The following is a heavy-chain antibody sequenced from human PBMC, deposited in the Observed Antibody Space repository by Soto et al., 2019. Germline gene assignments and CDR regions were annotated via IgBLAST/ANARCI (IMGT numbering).Heavy chain of an antibody. CDR3: AREAYYYDSSGYNFDY. CDR2: IWYDGSNK. V-gene: IGHV3-33*01. Sequence: GGSLRLSCAASGFTFSSYGMHWVRQAPGKGLEWVAVIWYDGSNKYYADSVKGRFTISRDNSKNTLYLQMNSLRAEDTAVYYCAREAYYYDSSGYNFDYWGQGT. D-gene: IGHD3-22*01. CDR1: GFTFSSYG. J-gene: IGHJ4*02.